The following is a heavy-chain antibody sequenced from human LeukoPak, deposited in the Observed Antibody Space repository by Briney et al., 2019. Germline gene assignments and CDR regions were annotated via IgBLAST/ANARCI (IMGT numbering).Heavy chain of an antibody. CDR2: IYSGGST. CDR3: ARELFTYYYDSMGAFDI. J-gene: IGHJ3*02. CDR1: GFTVSSNY. D-gene: IGHD3-22*01. Sequence: GGSLRLSCAASGFTVSSNYMSWVRQAPGKGLEWVSVIYSGGSTYYADSVKGRSTISRDNSKNTLYLQMNSLRAEDTAVYYCARELFTYYYDSMGAFDIWGQGTMVTVSS. V-gene: IGHV3-53*01.